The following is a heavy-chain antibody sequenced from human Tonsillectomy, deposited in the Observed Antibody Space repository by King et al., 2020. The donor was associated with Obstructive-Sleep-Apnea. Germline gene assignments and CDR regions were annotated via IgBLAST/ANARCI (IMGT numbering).Heavy chain of an antibody. D-gene: IGHD2-15*01. CDR1: GGSISSNSYY. V-gene: IGHV4-39*07. Sequence: QLQESGPGLVKPSETLSLTCTVSGGSISSNSYYWGWIRQPPGKGLEWIGDIHYSGSTYYNPSPNIRVTISIDTSKNQFSLKLSSVTAAATAVYYCARDLIHCRGGTCYFDYWGQGTLVTVSS. CDR3: ARDLIHCRGGTCYFDY. J-gene: IGHJ4*02. CDR2: IHYSGST.